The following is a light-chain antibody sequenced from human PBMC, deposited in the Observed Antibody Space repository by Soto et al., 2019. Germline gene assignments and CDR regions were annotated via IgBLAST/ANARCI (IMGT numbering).Light chain of an antibody. J-gene: IGKJ1*01. CDR2: KAS. V-gene: IGKV1-5*03. Sequence: DIQMTQSPSTLSASVGDRVTITCRASQSINTWLAWYQQKPGKAPRLLIYKASSLESGVPSRFSGSGSGTEFTLTISSLQPDDFATYYCQQYINRWTFGQGTKVEIK. CDR3: QQYINRWT. CDR1: QSINTW.